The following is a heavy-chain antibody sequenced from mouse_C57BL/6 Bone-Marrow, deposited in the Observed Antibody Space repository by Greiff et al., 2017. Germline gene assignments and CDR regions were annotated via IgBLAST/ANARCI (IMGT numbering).Heavy chain of an antibody. V-gene: IGHV5-9-1*02. CDR1: GFTFSSYA. Sequence: EVQLVESGEGLVKPGGSLKLSCAASGFTFSSYAMSWVRQTPEKRLEWVAYISSGGDYIYYADTVKGRFTISRDNARNTLYLQMSSLKSEDTAMYYCTRDPIYYYGSSYWYFDVWGTGTTVTVSS. CDR2: ISSGGDYI. CDR3: TRDPIYYYGSSYWYFDV. J-gene: IGHJ1*03. D-gene: IGHD1-1*01.